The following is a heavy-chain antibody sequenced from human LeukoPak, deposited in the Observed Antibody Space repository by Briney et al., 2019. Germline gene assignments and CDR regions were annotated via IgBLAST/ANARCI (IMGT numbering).Heavy chain of an antibody. CDR2: FSAGGDRK. CDR1: GLAFRGLD. V-gene: IGHV3-23*01. Sequence: GGSLRLSRAACGLAFRGLDMGWVRQPPRKGRGGVSVFSAGGDRKYYGDSVGGRFTLSRDKSKNTLYLQMNSLRAEETAVYYCAKDARRSSGWWFFDHWGQGTLVSVSS. D-gene: IGHD6-19*01. J-gene: IGHJ4*02. CDR3: AKDARRSSGWWFFDH.